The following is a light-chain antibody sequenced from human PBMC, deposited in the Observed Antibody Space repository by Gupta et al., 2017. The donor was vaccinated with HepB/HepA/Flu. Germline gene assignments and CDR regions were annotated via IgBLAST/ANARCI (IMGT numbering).Light chain of an antibody. V-gene: IGLV1-44*01. Sequence: SVLTHPPSSPGPPGRRVTISCSGSSSNIGSNPVNWSLQVPGTPPNRLIYSYNQRPSGVPGRFSGSKSGTSASLAISGLQSEDAADYYCAAWDDRLNVVFFGGGTKLTVL. J-gene: IGLJ2*01. CDR2: SYN. CDR3: AAWDDRLNVVF. CDR1: SSNIGSNP.